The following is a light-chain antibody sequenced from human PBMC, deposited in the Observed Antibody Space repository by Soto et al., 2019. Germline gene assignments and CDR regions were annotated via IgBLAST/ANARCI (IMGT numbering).Light chain of an antibody. CDR1: QTISNW. J-gene: IGKJ1*01. CDR3: QPCNSYWGT. CDR2: KAS. Sequence: DIQMTQSPSTLSASVGDRVTITCRASQTISNWLAWYQQKPGRTPKLLIYKASILENGVPSRFSGSGSGTELTLTITSLQPDDFATYYCQPCNSYWGTFGQGTKVEI. V-gene: IGKV1-5*03.